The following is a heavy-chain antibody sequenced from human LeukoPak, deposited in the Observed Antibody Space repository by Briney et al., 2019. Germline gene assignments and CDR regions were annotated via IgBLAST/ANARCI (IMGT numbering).Heavy chain of an antibody. J-gene: IGHJ4*02. V-gene: IGHV4-59*01. D-gene: IGHD2-15*01. Sequence: PSETLSLTCTVSDGSISTYYWSWIRQPPGKGLEWIGYIYYSGSTNYNPSLKSRVTISLDRSKNQFSLKLSSVTAADTAVYYCVRDLWGAGGTQYWGQGILVTVSS. CDR3: VRDLWGAGGTQY. CDR2: IYYSGST. CDR1: DGSISTYY.